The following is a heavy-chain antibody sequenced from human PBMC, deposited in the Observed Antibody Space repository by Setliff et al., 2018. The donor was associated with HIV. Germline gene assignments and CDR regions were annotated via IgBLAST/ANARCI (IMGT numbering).Heavy chain of an antibody. J-gene: IGHJ6*03. Sequence: PGGSLRLSCAASGFTFSSYSMNWVRQAPGKGLEWVSYISSSSSTIYYADSVKGRFTISRDNAKNSLYLQMSSLRADDTAVYFCARVRETSGGYWGNFYYYMDVWGKGTTVTVSS. CDR1: GFTFSSYS. CDR3: ARVRETSGGYWGNFYYYMDV. CDR2: ISSSSSTI. V-gene: IGHV3-48*04. D-gene: IGHD2-21*02.